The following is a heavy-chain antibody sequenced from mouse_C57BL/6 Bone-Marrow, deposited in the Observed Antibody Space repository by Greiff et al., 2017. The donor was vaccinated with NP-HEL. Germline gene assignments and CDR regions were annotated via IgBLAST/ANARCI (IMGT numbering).Heavy chain of an antibody. CDR3: ARSFYGYDGDWFAY. V-gene: IGHV1-61*01. CDR2: IYPSDSET. D-gene: IGHD2-9*01. Sequence: VQLQQSGAELVRPGSSVKLSCKASGYTFTSYGMDWVKQRPGQGLEWIGNIYPSDSETHYNQKFKDKATLTVDKSSSTAYMQLSSLTSEDSAVYYCARSFYGYDGDWFAYWGQGTLVTVSA. J-gene: IGHJ3*01. CDR1: GYTFTSYG.